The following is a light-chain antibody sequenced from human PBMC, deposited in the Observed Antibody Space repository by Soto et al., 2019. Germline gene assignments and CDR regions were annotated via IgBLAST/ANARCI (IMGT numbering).Light chain of an antibody. Sequence: EVVMTQSPASLSASPGERATLSCGASQSVTSNYLAWYQQKPGQAPRLLIYGASRRATGVPDRFIGSGSGTDFTLTISRLEPEDFAVYYCQHYITSLTTFGQGTKVDIK. CDR2: GAS. CDR3: QHYITSLTT. J-gene: IGKJ1*01. V-gene: IGKV3-20*01. CDR1: QSVTSNY.